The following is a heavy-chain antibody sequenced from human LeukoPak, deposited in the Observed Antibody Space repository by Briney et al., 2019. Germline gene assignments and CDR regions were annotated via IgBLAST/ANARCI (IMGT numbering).Heavy chain of an antibody. J-gene: IGHJ4*02. V-gene: IGHV4-59*01. CDR1: GGSISSYY. CDR3: ARSLADYFDY. CDR2: IYYSGST. Sequence: SETLSLTCTVSGGSISSYYWSWIRQPPGKGLEWIGYIYYSGSTNYNPSLKSRVTISVDTSKNQFSLKLSSVTAADTAVYYCARSLADYFDYWGQGTLVTVSS.